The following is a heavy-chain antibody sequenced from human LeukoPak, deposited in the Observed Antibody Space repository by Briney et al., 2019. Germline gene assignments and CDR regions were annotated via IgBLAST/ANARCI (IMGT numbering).Heavy chain of an antibody. D-gene: IGHD2-2*01. CDR2: TNLNRDNT. CDR1: GYTFTIYD. Sequence: AVKVSCKASGYTFTIYDINWMRQATGQGLEWKGGTNLNRDNTGYAQKLQGRVTITRNTSISPAYMELSSLRSEHTAVYYCPRGRRVPAAPLRKYYSYMDVWGKGTTVTVSS. V-gene: IGHV1-8*01. J-gene: IGHJ6*03. CDR3: PRGRRVPAAPLRKYYSYMDV.